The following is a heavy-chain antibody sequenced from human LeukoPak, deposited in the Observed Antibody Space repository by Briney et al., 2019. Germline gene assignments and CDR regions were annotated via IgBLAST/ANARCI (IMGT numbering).Heavy chain of an antibody. D-gene: IGHD6-6*01. CDR1: GYTFTSYY. CDR2: INPSGGST. J-gene: IGHJ4*02. CDR3: AREYSSSSGFDY. V-gene: IGHV1-46*01. Sequence: ASVSVSCTASGYTFTSYYMHWVRQAPGQGLEWMGIINPSGGSTSYAQKFKGRVTMTRDTSTSTVYMELSSLRSEDTAVYYCAREYSSSSGFDYWGQGTLVTVSS.